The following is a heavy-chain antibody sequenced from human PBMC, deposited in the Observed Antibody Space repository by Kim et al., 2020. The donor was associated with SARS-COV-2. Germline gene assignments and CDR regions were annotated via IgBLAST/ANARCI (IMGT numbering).Heavy chain of an antibody. CDR1: GFTFSSYS. CDR2: ISSSSSYI. V-gene: IGHV3-21*01. Sequence: GGSLRLSCAASGFTFSSYSMNWVRQAPGKGLEWVSSISSSSSYIYYADSVKGRFTISRDNAKNSLYLQMNSLRAEDTAVYYCARGVRPMVRGARSGNWFAPWGQGTLVTVSS. J-gene: IGHJ5*02. D-gene: IGHD3-10*01. CDR3: ARGVRPMVRGARSGNWFAP.